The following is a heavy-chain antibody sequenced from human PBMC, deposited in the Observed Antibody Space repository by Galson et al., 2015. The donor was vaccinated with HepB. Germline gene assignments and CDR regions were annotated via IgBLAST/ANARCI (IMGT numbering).Heavy chain of an antibody. CDR3: ARDLARESSSWFGDDYYYYYYGMDV. CDR2: SYSGGST. D-gene: IGHD6-13*01. CDR1: GFTVSSNY. Sequence: SLRLSCAASGFTVSSNYMSWVRQAPGKGLEWVSVSYSGGSTYYADSVKGRFTISRDNSKNTLYLQMNSLRAEDTAVYYCARDLARESSSWFGDDYYYYYYGMDVWGQGTTVTVSS. V-gene: IGHV3-66*01. J-gene: IGHJ6*02.